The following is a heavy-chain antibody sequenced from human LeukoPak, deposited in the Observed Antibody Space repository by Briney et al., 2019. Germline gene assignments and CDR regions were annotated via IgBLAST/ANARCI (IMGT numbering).Heavy chain of an antibody. J-gene: IGHJ4*02. D-gene: IGHD6-13*01. V-gene: IGHV3-30*18. Sequence: GGSLRLSCAASGFTFSGYGMHWVRQAPGKGLEWVAVISYDGSNKYYADSVKGRFTISRDNSKNTLYLQTNSLRAEDTAVYYCAKDESSSQYYFDYWGQGTLVTVSS. CDR1: GFTFSGYG. CDR3: AKDESSSQYYFDY. CDR2: ISYDGSNK.